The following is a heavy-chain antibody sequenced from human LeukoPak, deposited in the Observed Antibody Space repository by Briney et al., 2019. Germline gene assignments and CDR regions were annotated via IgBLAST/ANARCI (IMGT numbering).Heavy chain of an antibody. V-gene: IGHV4-34*01. CDR1: GGSFSGYY. D-gene: IGHD2-8*01. CDR2: INNSGST. J-gene: IGHJ5*02. Sequence: SETLSLTCAVYGGSFSGYYWSWIRQPPGKGLEWIGEINNSGSTNYNPSPKSRVTISVETSKNQFSLKLSSVTAADTAVYYCARGPRVTARYCTTGVCPGGWFDPWGQGTLVTVSS. CDR3: ARGPRVTARYCTTGVCPGGWFDP.